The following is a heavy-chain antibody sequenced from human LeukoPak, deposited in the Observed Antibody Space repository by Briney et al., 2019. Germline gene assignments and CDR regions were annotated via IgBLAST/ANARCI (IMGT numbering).Heavy chain of an antibody. J-gene: IGHJ3*02. CDR1: GVSISSYY. CDR2: IYYSGST. V-gene: IGHV4-59*01. CDR3: ARENTARAFDI. Sequence: SETLSLTCTVSGVSISSYYWSWIRQPPGKGLEWIGYIYYSGSTNYNPSLKSRVTISVDTSKNQFSLKLSSVTAADTAVYYCARENTARAFDIWGQGTMVTVSS. D-gene: IGHD5-18*01.